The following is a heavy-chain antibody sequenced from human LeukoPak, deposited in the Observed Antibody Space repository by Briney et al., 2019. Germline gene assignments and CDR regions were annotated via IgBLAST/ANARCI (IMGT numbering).Heavy chain of an antibody. Sequence: GGSLRLSCAASGFTVSSNYMSWVRQAPGKGLEWVSVIYSGGSTYYADSVKGRFTISRDNSKNTLYLQMNSLRAEDTAVYYCAREEFESLGAFDIWGQGTMVTVSS. CDR3: AREEFESLGAFDI. V-gene: IGHV3-53*01. CDR2: IYSGGST. D-gene: IGHD3-10*01. J-gene: IGHJ3*02. CDR1: GFTVSSNY.